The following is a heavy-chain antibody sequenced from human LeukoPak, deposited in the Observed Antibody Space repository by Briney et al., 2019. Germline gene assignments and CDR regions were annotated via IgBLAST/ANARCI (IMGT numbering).Heavy chain of an antibody. D-gene: IGHD2-21*02. J-gene: IGHJ4*02. Sequence: ASVKVSCKASGGTFSSYGISWVRQAPGQGLEWMGWISAYNGNTNYAQKLQGRVTMTTDTSTSTAYMELRSLRSDDTAVYYCARVASGDPLVDYWGQGTLVTVSS. CDR1: GGTFSSYG. CDR2: ISAYNGNT. V-gene: IGHV1-18*01. CDR3: ARVASGDPLVDY.